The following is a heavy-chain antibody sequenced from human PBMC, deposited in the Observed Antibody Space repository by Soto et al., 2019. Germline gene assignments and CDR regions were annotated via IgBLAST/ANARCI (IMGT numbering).Heavy chain of an antibody. CDR2: ISHSGTT. CDR1: GGSISRTNW. V-gene: IGHV4-4*02. Sequence: VQLQESGPGLVKPSGTLSLTCAVSGGSISRTNWWSWVRQSPGKGLEWIGEISHSGTTNYNPSLKSRVTISVDKSNNQFSLRLSSVTAADRAVYYCATAMITSFDYWGQGTLVTVSS. CDR3: ATAMITSFDY. D-gene: IGHD3-16*01. J-gene: IGHJ4*02.